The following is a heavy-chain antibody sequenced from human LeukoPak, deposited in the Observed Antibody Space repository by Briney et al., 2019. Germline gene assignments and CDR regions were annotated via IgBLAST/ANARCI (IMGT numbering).Heavy chain of an antibody. J-gene: IGHJ4*02. CDR1: GGSLSSFS. V-gene: IGHV4-59*01. Sequence: PETLSPTCTVTGGSLSSFSWSWVRHPPGKGLEWIWYIYYIGSKNYNPSLKSRVTISVDTSKNQFSLKLSSVTAADTAVYYCARGMGVQWFPFDYWGQGTLVTVSS. D-gene: IGHD3-10*01. CDR2: IYYIGSK. CDR3: ARGMGVQWFPFDY.